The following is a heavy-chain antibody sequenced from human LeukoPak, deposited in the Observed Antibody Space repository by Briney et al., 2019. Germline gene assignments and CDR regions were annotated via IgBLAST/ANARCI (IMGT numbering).Heavy chain of an antibody. Sequence: GGSLRLSCAASRFTFSTYTMTWVRQAPGKGLEWVSGICGPGGLTDYADSVKGRFTLSRDNSKNTLFLQTNSLRAQDPATYYCAKGESDIVVVPGADAFDTWGRGTIVIVSS. J-gene: IGHJ3*02. CDR1: RFTFSTYT. V-gene: IGHV3-23*01. CDR2: ICGPGGLT. CDR3: AKGESDIVVVPGADAFDT. D-gene: IGHD2-2*01.